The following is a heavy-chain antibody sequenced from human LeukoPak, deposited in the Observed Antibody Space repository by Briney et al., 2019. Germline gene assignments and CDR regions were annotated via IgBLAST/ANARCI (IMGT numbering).Heavy chain of an antibody. J-gene: IGHJ4*02. CDR1: GFMFSTYA. CDR2: ISGSGVST. Sequence: GGSLRLSCAVSGFMFSTYAMSWVRQVPGKGLEWVSGISGSGVSTYYADSVKGRFTISRDNSKNTLYLQMNSLRAEDTAVYFCAKDQDYYGSGSYHYWGQGTLVTVSS. CDR3: AKDQDYYGSGSYHY. D-gene: IGHD3-10*01. V-gene: IGHV3-23*01.